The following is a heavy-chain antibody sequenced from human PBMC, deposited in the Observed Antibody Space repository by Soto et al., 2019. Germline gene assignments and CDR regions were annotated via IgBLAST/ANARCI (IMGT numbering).Heavy chain of an antibody. V-gene: IGHV1-3*01. CDR1: GYSFTQYV. CDR2: IGGGDGKT. J-gene: IGHJ5*02. D-gene: IGHD4-17*01. CDR3: ARHGERTIRSLNWCDP. Sequence: ASVKVSCKSSGYSFTQYVIHWVRRAPGQRLEWMGWIGGGDGKTYYSQNFQGRVTITKDTSASTAYMELSSLISEDTAMYYCARHGERTIRSLNWCDPWGQGTLVTVS.